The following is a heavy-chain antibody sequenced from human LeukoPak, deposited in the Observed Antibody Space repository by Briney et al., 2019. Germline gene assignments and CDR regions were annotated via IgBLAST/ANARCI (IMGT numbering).Heavy chain of an antibody. J-gene: IGHJ5*02. CDR3: AARKAVGGILMWFHP. V-gene: IGHV4-31*03. CDR1: GGSITSGGFY. CDR2: IYYTGST. Sequence: SETLSLTCTVSGGSITSGGFYWSWIRQHPGKGLEWIGYIYYTGSTYYISSLRSRVTISFDTSKNQFSLNLRSVTAADTAVYFCAARKAVGGILMWFHPWGQGSLVTLPS. D-gene: IGHD6-19*01.